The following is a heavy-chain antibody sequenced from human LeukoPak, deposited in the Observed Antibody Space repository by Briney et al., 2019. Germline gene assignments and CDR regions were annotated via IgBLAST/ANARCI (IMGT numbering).Heavy chain of an antibody. J-gene: IGHJ2*01. CDR2: ISGSGGST. CDR3: AKEGSSPGSWYFDL. D-gene: IGHD6-6*01. CDR1: GGSFSGYY. V-gene: IGHV3-23*01. Sequence: ETLSLTCAVYGGSFSGYYWSWVRQAPGKGLEWVSAISGSGGSTYYADSVKGRFTISRDNSKNTLYLQMNSLRAEDTAVYYCAKEGSSPGSWYFDLWGRGTLVTVSS.